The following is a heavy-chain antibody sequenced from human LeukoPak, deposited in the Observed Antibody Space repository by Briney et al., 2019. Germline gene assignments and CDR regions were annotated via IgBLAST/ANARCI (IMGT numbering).Heavy chain of an antibody. CDR3: ASNDILTGFRFYYYGMDV. Sequence: GASVKVSCKASGYTFTSYYMHWVRQAPGQGLEWMGIINPSGGSTSYAQKFQGRVTMTRDTSTSTVYMELSSLRSEDTAVYYCASNDILTGFRFYYYGMDVWGQGTTVTVSS. D-gene: IGHD3-9*01. J-gene: IGHJ6*02. CDR1: GYTFTSYY. CDR2: INPSGGST. V-gene: IGHV1-46*01.